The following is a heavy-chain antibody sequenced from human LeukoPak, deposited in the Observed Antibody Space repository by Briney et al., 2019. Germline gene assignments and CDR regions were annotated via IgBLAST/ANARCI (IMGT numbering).Heavy chain of an antibody. CDR3: ARDQIYSDSSVSGGTYNWFDP. CDR2: IYYSGST. Sequence: SETLSLTCTVSGGSISSYYWSWIRQSPGKGLEWIGYIYYSGSTNYNPSLKSRVTISVDKPKNQFSLKLSSVTAADTAVYYCARDQIYSDSSVSGGTYNWFDPWGQGTLVTVSS. V-gene: IGHV4-59*01. D-gene: IGHD3-22*01. CDR1: GGSISSYY. J-gene: IGHJ5*02.